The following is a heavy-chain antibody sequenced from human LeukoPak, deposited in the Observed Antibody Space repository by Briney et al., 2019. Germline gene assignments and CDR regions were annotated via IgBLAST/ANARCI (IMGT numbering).Heavy chain of an antibody. CDR3: ARGYKPGYSSGWSIFDY. CDR1: GYTFTSHD. J-gene: IGHJ4*02. V-gene: IGHV1-8*01. CDR2: MNPNSGNT. Sequence: GASVKVSCKASGYTFTSHDINWVRQATGQGLEWMGWMNPNSGNTGYAQKFQGRVAMTRNTSVSTAYMELSSLRSEDTAVYYCARGYKPGYSSGWSIFDYWGQGTLVTVSS. D-gene: IGHD6-19*01.